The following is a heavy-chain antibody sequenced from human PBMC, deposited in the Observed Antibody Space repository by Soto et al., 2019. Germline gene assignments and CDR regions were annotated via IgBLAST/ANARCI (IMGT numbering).Heavy chain of an antibody. CDR2: FIPIFGTP. J-gene: IGHJ4*02. Sequence: QVQLVQSGAEVKKPGSSVKVYCKASGVTFSNFAISWVRQAPGQGLKWMGAFIPIFGTPTYAQEFQGRITITADESTSTAYMELSSLRSDDSAVYFCASPLAYGDPGRHWGQGTLVTVSS. V-gene: IGHV1-69*01. D-gene: IGHD4-17*01. CDR1: GVTFSNFA. CDR3: ASPLAYGDPGRH.